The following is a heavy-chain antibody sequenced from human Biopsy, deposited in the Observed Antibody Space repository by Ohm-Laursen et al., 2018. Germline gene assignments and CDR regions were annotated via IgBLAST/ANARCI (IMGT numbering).Heavy chain of an antibody. CDR2: INSSGSTK. CDR3: ARAVGIAAAPIDY. Sequence: GSLRLSCAASGFPVSDYYMSWIRQAPGWGLEWVSDINSSGSTKYHAESVKGRFTISRDNAMNSVYLQMNSLRGEDTAVYYCARAVGIAAAPIDYWGQGTLVTVSS. D-gene: IGHD2-15*01. J-gene: IGHJ4*02. CDR1: GFPVSDYY. V-gene: IGHV3-11*01.